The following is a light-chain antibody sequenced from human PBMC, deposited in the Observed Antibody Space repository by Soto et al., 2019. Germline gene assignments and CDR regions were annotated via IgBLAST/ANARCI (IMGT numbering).Light chain of an antibody. Sequence: EVVLTQSPGTLSLSPGERATLSCRASQSVNSNYLAWYQQKPGQAPRLLIYGTSTRATGIPARFSGSGSGTEFTLTISSLQSEDFAVYYCQQYGSSPPITFGQGTRLEIK. CDR3: QQYGSSPPIT. CDR2: GTS. J-gene: IGKJ5*01. V-gene: IGKV3-20*01. CDR1: QSVNSNY.